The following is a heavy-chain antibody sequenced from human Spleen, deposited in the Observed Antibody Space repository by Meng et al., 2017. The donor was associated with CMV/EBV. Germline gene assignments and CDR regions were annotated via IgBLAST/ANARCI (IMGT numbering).Heavy chain of an antibody. CDR1: GFTFRDHY. D-gene: IGHD3-3*02. CDR2: ISPSGNTV. CDR3: ARDQFSGDYFDY. V-gene: IGHV3-11*04. Sequence: CAAFGFTFRDHYMSWIRQAPGKGLEWISYISPSGNTVSYAGSVKGRFTISRDNAKSSFYLHMNSLRAEDTAVYYCARDQFSGDYFDYWGQGTLVTVSS. J-gene: IGHJ4*02.